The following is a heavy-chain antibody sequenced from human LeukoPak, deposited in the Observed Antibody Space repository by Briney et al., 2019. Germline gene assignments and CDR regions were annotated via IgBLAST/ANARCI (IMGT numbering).Heavy chain of an antibody. J-gene: IGHJ6*03. CDR2: ISSSSSYI. D-gene: IGHD1-26*01. Sequence: GGSLRLSCAASGFTFSSYSMNWVRQAPGKGLEWVSSISSSSSYIYYADSVKGRFTISRDNAKNSLYLQMNSLRAEDTAVYYCARVESSGSYRRIYYYYYMDVWGQGTTVTVSS. CDR1: GFTFSSYS. V-gene: IGHV3-21*01. CDR3: ARVESSGSYRRIYYYYYMDV.